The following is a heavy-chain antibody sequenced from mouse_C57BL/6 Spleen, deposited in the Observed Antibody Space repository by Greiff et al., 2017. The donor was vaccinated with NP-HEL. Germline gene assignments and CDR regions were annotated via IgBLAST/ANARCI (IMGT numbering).Heavy chain of an antibody. CDR3: TRGIITTVVATWGDAMDY. V-gene: IGHV1-15*01. CDR1: GYTFTDYE. CDR2: IDPETGGT. Sequence: QVQLKESGAELVRPGASVTLSCKASGYTFTDYEMHWVKQTPVHGLEWIGAIDPETGGTAYNQKFKGKAILTADKSSSTAYMELRSLTSEDSAVYYCTRGIITTVVATWGDAMDYWGQGTSVTVSS. D-gene: IGHD1-1*01. J-gene: IGHJ4*01.